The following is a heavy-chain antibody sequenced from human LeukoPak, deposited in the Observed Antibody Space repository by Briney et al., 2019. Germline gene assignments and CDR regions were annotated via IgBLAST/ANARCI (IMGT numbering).Heavy chain of an antibody. CDR1: GGSIRSTY. D-gene: IGHD2-2*01. CDR2: VYDGSI. V-gene: IGHV4-4*07. Sequence: SETLSLTCSVSGGSIRSTYWSWIRQPAGKGLEYIGRVYDGSINYNPSLRSRVTMSIDTSKSEFSLKLTSVTAADTAVYHCAKEYCPSTICYPSGGWYDPWGQGILVTVSS. CDR3: AKEYCPSTICYPSGGWYDP. J-gene: IGHJ5*02.